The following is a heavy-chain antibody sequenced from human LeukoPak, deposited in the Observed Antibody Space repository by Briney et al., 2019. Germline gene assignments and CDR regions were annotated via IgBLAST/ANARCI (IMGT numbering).Heavy chain of an antibody. J-gene: IGHJ4*02. CDR1: GYTFTSYA. CDR2: INTNTGNP. CDR3: ARASTAAPYYFDY. D-gene: IGHD6-6*01. V-gene: IGHV7-4-1*02. Sequence: GASVKVSCKASGYTFTSYAMNWVRQAPGQGLEWMGWINTNTGNPTYAQGFTGQFVLSLDTSVSTAYLHISSLKAEDTAVYYCARASTAAPYYFDYWGQGTLVTVSS.